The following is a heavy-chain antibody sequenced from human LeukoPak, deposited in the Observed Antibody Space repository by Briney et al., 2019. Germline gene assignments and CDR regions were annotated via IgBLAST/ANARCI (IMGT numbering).Heavy chain of an antibody. CDR2: IWYDGSNK. V-gene: IGHV3-33*01. Sequence: GRSLRLSCAASGFTFSSYGMHWVRQAPGKGLEWVAVIWYDGSNKYYADSVKGRFTISRDNSKNTLYLQMNSLRAEDTAVYYCAREGASRVVVHWGQGTLVTVSS. D-gene: IGHD3-22*01. J-gene: IGHJ4*02. CDR3: AREGASRVVVH. CDR1: GFTFSSYG.